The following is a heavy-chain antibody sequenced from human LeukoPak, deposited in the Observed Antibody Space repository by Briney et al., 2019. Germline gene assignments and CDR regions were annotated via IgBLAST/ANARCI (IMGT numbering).Heavy chain of an antibody. CDR1: GGSISSYY. J-gene: IGHJ5*02. D-gene: IGHD3-10*01. V-gene: IGHV4-59*01. Sequence: SETLSLTCTVSGGSISSYYWSWIRQPPGKGLEWIGYIYYSGSTNHNPSLKSRVTISVDTSKNQFSLKLSSVTAADTAVYYCARAGLPHGSGSYYRPGNWFDPWGQGTLVTVSS. CDR2: IYYSGST. CDR3: ARAGLPHGSGSYYRPGNWFDP.